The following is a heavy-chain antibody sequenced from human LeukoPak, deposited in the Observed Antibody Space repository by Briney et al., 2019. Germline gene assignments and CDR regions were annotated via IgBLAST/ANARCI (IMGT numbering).Heavy chain of an antibody. V-gene: IGHV3-7*01. CDR2: IKRDGSRK. CDR1: GFTLSSDW. Sequence: GGSLRLSCVASGFTLSSDWMTWLRQAPGKGLEWVANIKRDGSRKEYVDAVRGRFTISRDNAKNSVCLQMDSLRVEDTAVYFCARDQSPGEFGQYYDAFDIWGQGTLVTVSP. CDR3: ARDQSPGEFGQYYDAFDI. D-gene: IGHD3-10*01. J-gene: IGHJ3*02.